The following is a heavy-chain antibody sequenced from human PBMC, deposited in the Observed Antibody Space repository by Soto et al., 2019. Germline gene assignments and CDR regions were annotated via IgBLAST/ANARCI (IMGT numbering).Heavy chain of an antibody. J-gene: IGHJ4*02. CDR3: AKDKGPRGSSYFGD. D-gene: IGHD3-16*01. Sequence: EVQLRQSGGGVVQPGGSLRLSCVASGFSFGNYAMTWVRQAPGKGLEWVSGISSSGDGTYYADSVKDRFRVSRDKSTSTVHLQLSSLRVEDTAVYYCAKDKGPRGSSYFGDWGQGALVIVSS. CDR2: ISSSGDGT. CDR1: GFSFGNYA. V-gene: IGHV3-23*01.